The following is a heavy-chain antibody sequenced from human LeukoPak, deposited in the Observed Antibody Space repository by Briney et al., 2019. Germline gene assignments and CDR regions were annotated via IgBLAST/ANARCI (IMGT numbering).Heavy chain of an antibody. Sequence: ASVKVSCEASGGTFSSYAISWVRQAPGQGLEWMGGIIPIFGTANYAQKFQGRVTITADESTSTAYMELSSLRSEDTAVYYCARDSGSSDAFDIWGQGTMVTVSS. CDR3: ARDSGSSDAFDI. V-gene: IGHV1-69*13. CDR2: IIPIFGTA. D-gene: IGHD6-13*01. J-gene: IGHJ3*02. CDR1: GGTFSSYA.